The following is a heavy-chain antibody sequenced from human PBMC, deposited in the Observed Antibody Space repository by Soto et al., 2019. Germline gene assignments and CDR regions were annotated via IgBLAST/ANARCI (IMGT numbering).Heavy chain of an antibody. J-gene: IGHJ4*02. CDR3: AKASKGYTGYDPDY. V-gene: IGHV3-23*01. CDR2: LSGSGSTT. CDR1: GFSFGGYG. Sequence: EVQLLESGGDLVQPGGSLRLSCAASGFSFGGYGMSWVRQAPGKGLEWVSALSGSGSTTYYADSVRGRFIISRDNSRDTLFLQMNSLRAEDTAVYFCAKASKGYTGYDPDYWGQGTVVTVSP. D-gene: IGHD5-12*01.